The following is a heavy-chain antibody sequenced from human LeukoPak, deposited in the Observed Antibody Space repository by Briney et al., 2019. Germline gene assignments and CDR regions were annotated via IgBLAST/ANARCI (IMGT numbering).Heavy chain of an antibody. CDR3: ARQDSLDAFDI. Sequence: PSETLSLTCTVSGGSISSYYWSWIRQPPGKGLEGIGYIYYSGSTNYNPSLTSRVTISVDTSKNQFSLKLSSVTAAGTAVYYCARQDSLDAFDIWGQGTMVTVSS. V-gene: IGHV4-59*01. CDR1: GGSISSYY. J-gene: IGHJ3*02. D-gene: IGHD5-18*01. CDR2: IYYSGST.